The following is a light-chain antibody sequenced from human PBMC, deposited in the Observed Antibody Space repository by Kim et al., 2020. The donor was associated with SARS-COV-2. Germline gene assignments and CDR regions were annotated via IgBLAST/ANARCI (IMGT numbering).Light chain of an antibody. CDR3: QQYGSSPWT. CDR1: QSVTSTY. V-gene: IGKV3-20*01. Sequence: SPGARATLSCRASQSVTSTYLAWYQQQPGQAPRLLIYGASTRATGIPDRFSGSGSGTDFTLTISRLEPEDFAVYYCQQYGSSPWTFGQGTKVDIK. CDR2: GAS. J-gene: IGKJ1*01.